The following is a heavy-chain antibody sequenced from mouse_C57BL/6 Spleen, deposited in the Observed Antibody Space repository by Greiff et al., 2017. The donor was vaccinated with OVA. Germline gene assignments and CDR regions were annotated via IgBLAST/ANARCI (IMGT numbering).Heavy chain of an antibody. CDR2: ISYDGSN. CDR3: ARPTVARSLGYFDV. Sequence: EVQLVESGPGLVKPSQSLSLTCSVTGYSITSGYYWNWIRQFPGNKLEWMGYISYDGSNNYNPSLKNRISITRDTSKNQFFLKLNSVTTEDTATYYCARPTVARSLGYFDVWGTGTTVTVSS. V-gene: IGHV3-6*01. CDR1: GYSITSGYY. D-gene: IGHD1-1*01. J-gene: IGHJ1*03.